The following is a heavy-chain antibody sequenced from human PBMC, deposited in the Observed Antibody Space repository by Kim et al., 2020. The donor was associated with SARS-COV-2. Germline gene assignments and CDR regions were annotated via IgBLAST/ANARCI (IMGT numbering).Heavy chain of an antibody. CDR2: IYYSGST. J-gene: IGHJ4*02. V-gene: IGHV4-31*03. Sequence: SETLSLTCTVSGGSISSGGYYWSWIRQHPGKDLEWIGYIYYSGSTYYNPSLKSRVTISVDTSKNQFSLKLSSVTAADTAVYYCARVTTIFGVVVSGFDYWGQGTLVTVSS. D-gene: IGHD3-3*01. CDR3: ARVTTIFGVVVSGFDY. CDR1: GGSISSGGYY.